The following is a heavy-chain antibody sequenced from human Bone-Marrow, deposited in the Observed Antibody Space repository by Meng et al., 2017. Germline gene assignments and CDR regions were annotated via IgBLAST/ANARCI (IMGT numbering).Heavy chain of an antibody. J-gene: IGHJ4*02. CDR1: GFTFSSYA. V-gene: IGHV3-30*07. Sequence: GGSLRLSCAASGFTFSSYAMHWVRQAPGKGLEWVAIISYDGSNKYYADSVKGRFTISRDNSKNTLYLQMNSLRAEDAAVYFCAREADPHPLPFDYWGQGALVTVSS. CDR2: ISYDGSNK. CDR3: AREADPHPLPFDY.